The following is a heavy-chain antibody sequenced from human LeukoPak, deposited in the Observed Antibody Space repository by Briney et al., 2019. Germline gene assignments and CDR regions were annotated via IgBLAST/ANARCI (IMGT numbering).Heavy chain of an antibody. Sequence: GGSLRLSCAASGFTFSGSVMHWVRQASGKGLEWVGRIRSKADSYATAYAASVKGRFTISRDDSKNTAYLQMNSLRAEDTAVYYCARGGRNWNYLVPVRGWLDPWGQGTLVTVSS. J-gene: IGHJ5*02. CDR3: ARGGRNWNYLVPVRGWLDP. CDR2: IRSKADSYAT. V-gene: IGHV3-73*01. D-gene: IGHD1-7*01. CDR1: GFTFSGSV.